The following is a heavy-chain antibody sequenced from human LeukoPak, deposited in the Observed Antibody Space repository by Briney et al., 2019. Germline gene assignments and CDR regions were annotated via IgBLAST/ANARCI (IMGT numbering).Heavy chain of an antibody. J-gene: IGHJ6*02. V-gene: IGHV3-20*04. CDR3: AKHLRATNTYIFFGLDV. CDR2: INWNGGST. Sequence: PGGSLRLSCAASGFTFDGYGMSWVRQAPGKGLEWVSGINWNGGSTGYADSVKGRFTISRDNAKNSLYLQMTSLRPEDTALYYCAKHLRATNTYIFFGLDVWGQGTTVTVSS. CDR1: GFTFDGYG. D-gene: IGHD1-26*01.